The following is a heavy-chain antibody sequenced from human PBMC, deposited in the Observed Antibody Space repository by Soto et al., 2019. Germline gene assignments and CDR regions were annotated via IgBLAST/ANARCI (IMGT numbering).Heavy chain of an antibody. CDR3: ARLCVRRGTNYYYGMDV. D-gene: IGHD3-16*01. CDR2: ISSSSSTI. J-gene: IGHJ6*02. V-gene: IGHV3-48*01. Sequence: GGSLRLSCAASGFTFSSYSMNWVRQAPGKGLEWVAYISSSSSTIYYADSVKGRFTISRDNAKNSLYLQMNSLRAEDTAVYYCARLCVRRGTNYYYGMDVWGQGTTVTVSS. CDR1: GFTFSSYS.